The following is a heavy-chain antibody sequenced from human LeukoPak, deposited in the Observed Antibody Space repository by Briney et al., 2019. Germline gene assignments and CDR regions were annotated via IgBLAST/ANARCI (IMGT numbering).Heavy chain of an antibody. D-gene: IGHD3-22*01. CDR3: ARHYYDSSGYYYHDY. V-gene: IGHV3-33*01. CDR1: GFTLSSYG. CDR2: IWYDGSNK. Sequence: GGSLRLSCAASGFTLSSYGMHWVRQAPGKGLEWVAVIWYDGSNKYYADSVKGRFTISRDNSKNTLYLQMNSLRAEDTAVYYCARHYYDSSGYYYHDYWGQGTLVTVSS. J-gene: IGHJ4*02.